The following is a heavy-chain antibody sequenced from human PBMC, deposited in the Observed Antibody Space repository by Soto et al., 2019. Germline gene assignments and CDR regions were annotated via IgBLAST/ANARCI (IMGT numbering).Heavy chain of an antibody. D-gene: IGHD6-19*01. V-gene: IGHV1-18*01. Sequence: QVQLVQSGAEVKKPGASVKVSCKASGYTFTSYGISWVRQAPGQGLEWMGWISANNGNTNYAQKLQGRVTMTTDTSTSTAYRELRSLRSDDTAVYYCGRDEGGSSGWRGGFDIWGQGTMVTVSS. J-gene: IGHJ3*02. CDR2: ISANNGNT. CDR1: GYTFTSYG. CDR3: GRDEGGSSGWRGGFDI.